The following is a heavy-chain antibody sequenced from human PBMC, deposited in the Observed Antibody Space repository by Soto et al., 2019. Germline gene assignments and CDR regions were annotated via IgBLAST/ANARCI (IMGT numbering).Heavy chain of an antibody. CDR1: GFTFSSYS. CDR3: ARDPDFSGESWGFDY. V-gene: IGHV3-21*01. D-gene: IGHD3-16*01. CDR2: ISSSSGYI. J-gene: IGHJ4*02. Sequence: GGSLRLSCAASGFTFSSYSMNWVRQAPGKGLEWVSSISSSSGYIYYADSVKGRFTISRDNAKNSLYLQMNSLRAEDTAVYYCARDPDFSGESWGFDYWGQGTLVTVSS.